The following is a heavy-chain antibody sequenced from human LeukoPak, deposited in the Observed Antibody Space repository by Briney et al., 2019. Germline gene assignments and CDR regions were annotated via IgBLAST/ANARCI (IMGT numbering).Heavy chain of an antibody. D-gene: IGHD3-10*01. Sequence: GGSLRLSCAASGFTFSNYAMGWVRQAPGKGLEWVSAISGSGGSTYYADSVRGRFTISRDNSKNTLSLQMNSLRAEDTAVYYCAKTLSGYYGSGSYDYWGQGTLVTVSS. CDR2: ISGSGGST. V-gene: IGHV3-23*01. CDR3: AKTLSGYYGSGSYDY. CDR1: GFTFSNYA. J-gene: IGHJ4*02.